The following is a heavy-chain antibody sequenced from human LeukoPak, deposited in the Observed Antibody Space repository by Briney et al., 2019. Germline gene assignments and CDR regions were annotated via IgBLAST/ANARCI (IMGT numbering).Heavy chain of an antibody. J-gene: IGHJ4*02. CDR2: ITGSGGST. V-gene: IGHV3-23*01. D-gene: IGHD2-8*01. CDR1: GFTFSSYA. Sequence: PGESLRLSCAAPGFTFSSYAMSWVRQTPGTGLEWVSTITGSGGSTYYADSVKGRFTISRDNSKNTLDLQMNSLRAEDTAVYYCAKYLRYLDYWGQGTLVTVSS. CDR3: AKYLRYLDY.